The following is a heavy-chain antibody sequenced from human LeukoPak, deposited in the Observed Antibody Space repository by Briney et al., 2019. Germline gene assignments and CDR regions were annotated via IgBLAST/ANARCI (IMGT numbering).Heavy chain of an antibody. J-gene: IGHJ4*02. CDR3: ASQNCGGDCYEFDH. Sequence: GGSLRLSCAASGFTFSSYAMSWVRQAPGKGLEWVSAISGSGGSTYYADSVKGRFTISRDNSKNTLYPQMNSLRAEDTAVYYCASQNCGGDCYEFDHWGQGTLVTVSS. V-gene: IGHV3-23*01. D-gene: IGHD2-21*02. CDR2: ISGSGGST. CDR1: GFTFSSYA.